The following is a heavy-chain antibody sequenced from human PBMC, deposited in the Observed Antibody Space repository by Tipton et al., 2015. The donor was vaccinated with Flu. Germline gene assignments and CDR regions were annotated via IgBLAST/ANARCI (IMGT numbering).Heavy chain of an antibody. J-gene: IGHJ4*02. V-gene: IGHV3-21*04. Sequence: GSLRLSCAASGFTFNTYSMNWIRQAPGKGPEWVAAISHKSKYIYYADSVRGRFTISRDNARNSLFLQMNSLRVEDSAVYYCARSPWGVDSWDQGALVSVSS. CDR1: GFTFNTYS. CDR3: ARSPWGVDS. CDR2: ISHKSKYI. D-gene: IGHD3-16*01.